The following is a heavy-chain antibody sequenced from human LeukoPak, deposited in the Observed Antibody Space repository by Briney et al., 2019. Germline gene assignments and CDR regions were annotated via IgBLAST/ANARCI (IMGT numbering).Heavy chain of an antibody. Sequence: GGSLRLSCAASGFTFSSYSMNWVRQAPGKGLEWVSYISGSSSTIYISSSSSTTYYAGSLKGRLTISRHNAKNSLYLQMNSLRAEDTAVYYCARGRRDGYNLIDAFDIWGQGTMVTVSS. CDR1: GFTFSSYS. J-gene: IGHJ3*02. CDR2: ISGSSSTIYISSSSSTT. D-gene: IGHD5-24*01. V-gene: IGHV3-48*04. CDR3: ARGRRDGYNLIDAFDI.